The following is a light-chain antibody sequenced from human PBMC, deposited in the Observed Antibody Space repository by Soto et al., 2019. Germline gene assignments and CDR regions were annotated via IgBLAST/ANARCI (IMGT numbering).Light chain of an antibody. Sequence: QSALTQPASASGSPGQSITISCTGTSSDVGGYNYVSWYQQYPGKVPKLMIYDVSYRPSGVSNRFSGSKSGNTASLTISGLQAEDEADYYCSSYTSSSTYVFGTGTKVTVL. CDR1: SSDVGGYNY. CDR3: SSYTSSSTYV. CDR2: DVS. V-gene: IGLV2-14*01. J-gene: IGLJ1*01.